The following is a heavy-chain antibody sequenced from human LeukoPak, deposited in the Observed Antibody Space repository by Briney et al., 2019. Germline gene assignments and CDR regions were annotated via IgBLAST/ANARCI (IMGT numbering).Heavy chain of an antibody. CDR2: INPNSGGT. Sequence: ASVKVSCKASGYTFTGYYMRWVRQAPGQGLEWMGWINPNSGGTNYAQKFQGRVTMTRDTSISTAYMELSRLRSDDTAVYYCARVPCSSCHFDYWGQGTLVTVSS. CDR1: GYTFTGYY. V-gene: IGHV1-2*02. D-gene: IGHD6-13*01. J-gene: IGHJ4*02. CDR3: ARVPCSSCHFDY.